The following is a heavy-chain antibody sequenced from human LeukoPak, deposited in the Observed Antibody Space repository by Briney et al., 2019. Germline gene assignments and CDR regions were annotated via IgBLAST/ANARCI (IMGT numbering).Heavy chain of an antibody. J-gene: IGHJ4*02. D-gene: IGHD3-9*01. CDR2: ISGSGGST. V-gene: IGHV3-23*01. CDR3: AKEAFVLRYFDWSYYFDY. Sequence: GGSLRLSCAASGFTFSSYAMSWVRQAPGKGLEWVSAISGSGGSTYYADSVKGRFTISRDNSKNTLYLQMNSLRAEDTAVYYCAKEAFVLRYFDWSYYFDYWGQGTLVTVSS. CDR1: GFTFSSYA.